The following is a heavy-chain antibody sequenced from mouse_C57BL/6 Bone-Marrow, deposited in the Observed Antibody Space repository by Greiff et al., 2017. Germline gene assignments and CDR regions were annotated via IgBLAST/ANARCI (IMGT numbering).Heavy chain of an antibody. Sequence: VQLKESGPGLVKPSQSLSLTCSVTGYSITSGYYWNWIRQFPGNKLEWMGYISYDGSNNYNPSLKNRISITRDTSKNQFFLKLNSVTTEDTATYYCARGPGLDYWGQGTTLTVSS. J-gene: IGHJ2*01. CDR3: ARGPGLDY. CDR1: GYSITSGYY. CDR2: ISYDGSN. V-gene: IGHV3-6*01.